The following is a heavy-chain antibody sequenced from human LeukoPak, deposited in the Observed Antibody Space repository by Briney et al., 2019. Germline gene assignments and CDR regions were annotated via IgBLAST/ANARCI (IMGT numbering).Heavy chain of an antibody. D-gene: IGHD5-18*01. Sequence: GGSLRLSCAGSGFTFSNYGMHWVRQAPGKGPEWVAVISYDGSNKYYADSVKGRFTISRDNSKNTLYLQMNSLRAEDTAVYYCAKSFPSWIQLWGAFDYWGQGTLVTVSS. J-gene: IGHJ4*02. V-gene: IGHV3-30*18. CDR2: ISYDGSNK. CDR1: GFTFSNYG. CDR3: AKSFPSWIQLWGAFDY.